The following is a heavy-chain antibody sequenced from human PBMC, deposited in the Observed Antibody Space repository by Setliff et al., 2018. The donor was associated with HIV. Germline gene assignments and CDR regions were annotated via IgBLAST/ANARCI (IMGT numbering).Heavy chain of an antibody. CDR1: GDSISNGRYY. Sequence: SETLSLTCTVSGDSISNGRYYWSWIRQLPGGGLEWIGYSYYSGSTSSGSTSYNPSLMGRVTLSIDTSKNQFSLKLTSVTAADTAIYYCARAHDSDFSGDPDWFDPWGQGILVTVPQ. D-gene: IGHD2-15*01. CDR2: SYYSGSTSSGST. V-gene: IGHV4-31*03. CDR3: ARAHDSDFSGDPDWFDP. J-gene: IGHJ5*02.